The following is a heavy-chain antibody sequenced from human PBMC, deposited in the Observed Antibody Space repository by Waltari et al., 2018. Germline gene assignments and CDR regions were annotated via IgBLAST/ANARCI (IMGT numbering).Heavy chain of an antibody. D-gene: IGHD3-9*01. Sequence: EVQLVESGGGLVQPGGSLRLSCAASGFTLSSYSFNWVRQAPGKGLEWVSYISSSSAIIYADSVKGRFTISRDNAKNSLYLQMNTLRVEDTAVYYCARDPPGTGYHMDVWGKGTTVTISS. CDR3: ARDPPGTGYHMDV. V-gene: IGHV3-48*04. CDR2: ISSSSAI. J-gene: IGHJ6*03. CDR1: GFTLSSYS.